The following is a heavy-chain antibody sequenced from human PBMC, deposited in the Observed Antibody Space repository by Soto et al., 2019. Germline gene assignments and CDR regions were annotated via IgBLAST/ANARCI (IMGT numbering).Heavy chain of an antibody. CDR1: GFTFSSYG. V-gene: IGHV3-23*01. Sequence: EVQLLESGGGLVQPGGSLRLSCAASGFTFSSYGMTWVRQAPGKGLEWVSFISATGAGTYYADSVKGGFTISRDNSKNTLYLQMTSVIADDTAVYYCAKDRRAGGNYGCYSDFWGQGALVIVSS. D-gene: IGHD2-21*02. J-gene: IGHJ4*02. CDR2: ISATGAGT. CDR3: AKDRRAGGNYGCYSDF.